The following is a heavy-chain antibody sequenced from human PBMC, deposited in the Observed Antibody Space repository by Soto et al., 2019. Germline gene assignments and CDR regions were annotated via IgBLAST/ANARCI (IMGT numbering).Heavy chain of an antibody. V-gene: IGHV3-23*01. Sequence: PGGSLRLSCTASGSTFRTYGMSWVRQAPGKGLEWVSSISGSGGSTYYADSVKGRFTISRDNSKNTLYLQMNSLRAEDTAVYYCAKGYCSSTSCYADYYYYGMDVWGQGTTVTVSS. CDR2: ISGSGGST. D-gene: IGHD2-2*01. CDR3: AKGYCSSTSCYADYYYYGMDV. J-gene: IGHJ6*02. CDR1: GSTFRTYG.